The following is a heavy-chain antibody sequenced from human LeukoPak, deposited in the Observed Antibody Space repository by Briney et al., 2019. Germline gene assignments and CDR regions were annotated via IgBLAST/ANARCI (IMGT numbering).Heavy chain of an antibody. CDR1: GFTFSSYW. CDR3: ARVGQWLDNYFDY. Sequence: GGSLRLSCAASGFTFSSYWMHWVRQAPGKGLVWVSRINSDGSSTSYADSVKGRFTISRDNAKNSLYLQMNSLRAEDTAVYYCARVGQWLDNYFDYWGQGTLVTVSS. J-gene: IGHJ4*02. D-gene: IGHD6-19*01. CDR2: INSDGSST. V-gene: IGHV3-74*01.